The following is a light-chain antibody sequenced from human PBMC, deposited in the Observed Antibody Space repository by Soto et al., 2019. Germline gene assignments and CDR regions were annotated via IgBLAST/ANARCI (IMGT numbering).Light chain of an antibody. CDR1: SSNIGSNT. CDR3: AAWDDSLNAVYV. V-gene: IGLV1-44*01. CDR2: SNN. Sequence: QSVLTQPPSASGAPGQRVTISCSGSSSNIGSNTVNGYQQLPGTSPKLLIYSNNQRPSGVPDRFSGSNSGTPASLAISGLQSEDEADYHCAAWDDSLNAVYVFGTGTKVTVL. J-gene: IGLJ1*01.